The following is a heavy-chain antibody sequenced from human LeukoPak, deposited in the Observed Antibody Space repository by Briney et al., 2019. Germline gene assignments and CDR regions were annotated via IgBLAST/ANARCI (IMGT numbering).Heavy chain of an antibody. D-gene: IGHD3-10*02. J-gene: IGHJ6*04. CDR3: AELGITMIGGV. CDR2: ISWNSGSI. V-gene: IGHV3-9*01. Sequence: GGSLRLSCAASGFTFDDYAMHWVRQAPGKGLEWVSSISWNSGSIGYADSVKGRFTISRDNAKNSLYLQMNSLRAEDTAVYYCAELGITMIGGVWGKGTTVTISS. CDR1: GFTFDDYA.